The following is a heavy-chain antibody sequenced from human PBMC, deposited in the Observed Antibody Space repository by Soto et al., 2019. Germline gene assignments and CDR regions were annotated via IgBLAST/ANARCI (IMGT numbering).Heavy chain of an antibody. CDR3: ARDQDVDSTMLDAFDI. Sequence: GASVKVSCKTSGYTFSNYAMHWLRQAPGQRLEWMGWINAGNGNTKYSHNFKGRVAITSDTSANTAYLELSSLRSEDTAVYYCARDQDVDSTMLDAFDIWGQGTMVTVSS. CDR1: GYTFSNYA. D-gene: IGHD2-8*01. J-gene: IGHJ3*02. CDR2: INAGNGNT. V-gene: IGHV1-3*01.